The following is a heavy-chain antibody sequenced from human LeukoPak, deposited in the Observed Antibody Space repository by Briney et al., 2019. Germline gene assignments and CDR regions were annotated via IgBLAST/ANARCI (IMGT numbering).Heavy chain of an antibody. Sequence: GASVKVSCKVSGYTLTELSMHWVRQAPGKGLEWMGGFDPEDGETIYAQKFQGRVTMTEDTSTDTAYMELSSLRSEDTAVYYCATADDYGDYCGYWGQGTLVHVSS. D-gene: IGHD4-17*01. J-gene: IGHJ4*02. CDR3: ATADDYGDYCGY. CDR1: GYTLTELS. CDR2: FDPEDGET. V-gene: IGHV1-24*01.